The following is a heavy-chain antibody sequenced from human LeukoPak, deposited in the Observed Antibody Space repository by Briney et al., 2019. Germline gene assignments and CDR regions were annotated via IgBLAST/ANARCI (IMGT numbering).Heavy chain of an antibody. CDR2: ISVYNGNT. CDR3: ARDGLISTLITMIVVVSDDAFDI. CDR1: GYTFTSYG. D-gene: IGHD3-22*01. Sequence: ASVKVSCKASGYTFTSYGISWVRQAPGQGLEWMGWISVYNGNTNYAQKFQGRVTMTTDTSTNTAYMELRSLRSDDTAVYYCARDGLISTLITMIVVVSDDAFDIWGQGTMVTVSS. J-gene: IGHJ3*02. V-gene: IGHV1-18*01.